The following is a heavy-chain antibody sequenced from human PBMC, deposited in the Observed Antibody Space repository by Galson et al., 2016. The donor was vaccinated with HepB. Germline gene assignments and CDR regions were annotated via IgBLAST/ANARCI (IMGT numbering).Heavy chain of an antibody. CDR1: GFTFSTYA. D-gene: IGHD5-12*01. J-gene: IGHJ5*02. CDR3: AKREGYGSNWFDP. CDR2: ISGSGDST. Sequence: SLRLSCAASGFTFSTYAMSWVRQAPGKGLEWVSGISGSGDSTYYADSVKGRFTVSRDSSKNTLYLQMNSLRAEDTALYYCAKREGYGSNWFDPWGQGTLVTVSS. V-gene: IGHV3-23*01.